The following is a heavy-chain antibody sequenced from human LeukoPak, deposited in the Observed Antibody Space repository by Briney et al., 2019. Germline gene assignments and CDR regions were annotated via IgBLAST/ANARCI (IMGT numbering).Heavy chain of an antibody. Sequence: SETLSLTCTVSGGSISSCYWSWIRQPAGKGLEWIGRIYTSGSTNYNPSLKSRVTMSVDTSKNQFSLKLSSVTAADTAVYYCARDSTISGWGYYYYMDVWGKGTTVTVSS. V-gene: IGHV4-4*07. CDR3: ARDSTISGWGYYYYMDV. CDR1: GGSISSCY. J-gene: IGHJ6*03. CDR2: IYTSGST. D-gene: IGHD3-3*01.